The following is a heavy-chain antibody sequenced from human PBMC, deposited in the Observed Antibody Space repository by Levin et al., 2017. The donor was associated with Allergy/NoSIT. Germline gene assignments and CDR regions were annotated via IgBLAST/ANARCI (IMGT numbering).Heavy chain of an antibody. D-gene: IGHD6-13*01. CDR1: GFTFSDYY. V-gene: IGHV3-11*05. J-gene: IGHJ4*02. CDR3: ARDPRGIAAAGTFDY. CDR2: ISSSSSYT. Sequence: PGGSLRLSCAASGFTFSDYYMSWIRQAPGKGLEWVSYISSSSSYTNYADSVKGRFTISRDNAKNSLYLQMNSLRAEDTAVYYCARDPRGIAAAGTFDYWGQGTLVTVSS.